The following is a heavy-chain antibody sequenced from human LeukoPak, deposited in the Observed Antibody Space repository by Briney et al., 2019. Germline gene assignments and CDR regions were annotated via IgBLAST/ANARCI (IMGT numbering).Heavy chain of an antibody. CDR3: ARGRYSGYDPPTDY. V-gene: IGHV4-31*03. D-gene: IGHD5-12*01. CDR2: IYYSGST. CDR1: GGSMSRGGYY. J-gene: IGHJ4*02. Sequence: SETLSLTCTVSGGSMSRGGYYWSWIRQLPGKGLEWIGFIYYSGSTYYNPSLKSRVTISVDRPKNQFSVKLTSVTAADTAVYHCARGRYSGYDPPTDYWGQGALVSVPS.